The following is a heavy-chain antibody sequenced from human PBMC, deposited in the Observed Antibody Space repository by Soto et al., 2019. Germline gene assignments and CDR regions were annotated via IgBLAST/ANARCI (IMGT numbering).Heavy chain of an antibody. CDR2: IIPIFGTA. V-gene: IGHV1-69*13. D-gene: IGHD2-2*02. J-gene: IGHJ6*02. CDR1: GGTFSSYA. Sequence: GASVKVSCKASGGTFSSYAISWVRQAPGQGLEWMGGIIPIFGTANYAQKFQGRVTITADESTSTAYMELSSLRSEDTAVYYCVKYCSSTSCYMSTYYYGMDVWGQGTTVTVSS. CDR3: VKYCSSTSCYMSTYYYGMDV.